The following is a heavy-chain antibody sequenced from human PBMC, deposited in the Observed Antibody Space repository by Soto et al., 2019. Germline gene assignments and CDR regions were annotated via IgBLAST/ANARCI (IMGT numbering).Heavy chain of an antibody. V-gene: IGHV3-15*07. D-gene: IGHD1-1*01. CDR2: IKSKANGGTT. Sequence: EVHLVDSGGGLVKPGGSLTLSCATSGITFINDWMNWVRQTPGRGLECFGRIKSKANGGTTDYAAPVKGRFTISRDDSKYTFYLQMDSLKLEETGVYYSTDSVQESGLFDPWGHGTLVTVSS. J-gene: IGHJ5*02. CDR1: GITFINDW. CDR3: TDSVQESGLFDP.